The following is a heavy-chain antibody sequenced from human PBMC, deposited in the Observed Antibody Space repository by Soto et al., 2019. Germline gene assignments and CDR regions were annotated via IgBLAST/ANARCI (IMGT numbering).Heavy chain of an antibody. CDR2: IGTTTGAV. CDR3: AKDTFDSNYYYYYYYMDV. D-gene: IGHD4-4*01. Sequence: GGSLRLSCAASGFTFSSYGMNWVRQGPGKGLEWVTHIGTTTGAVSYADSVRGRFTISRDNAKNSLYLQVNSLRAEDTAVYYCAKDTFDSNYYYYYYYMDVWGKGTTVTVSS. J-gene: IGHJ6*03. CDR1: GFTFSSYG. V-gene: IGHV3-48*04.